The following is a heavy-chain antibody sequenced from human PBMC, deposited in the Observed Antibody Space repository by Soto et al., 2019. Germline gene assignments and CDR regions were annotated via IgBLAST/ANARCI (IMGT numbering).Heavy chain of an antibody. CDR3: ARIQLGTYYYYGMDV. CDR1: GYSFTSYW. D-gene: IGHD6-6*01. V-gene: IGHV5-10-1*01. J-gene: IGHJ6*02. Sequence: RGESLKISCKGSGYSFTSYWISWVRQMPGKGLEWMGRIDPSDSYTNYSPSFQGHVTISADKSISTAYLQWSSLKASDTAMYYCARIQLGTYYYYGMDVWGQGTTVTVSS. CDR2: IDPSDSYT.